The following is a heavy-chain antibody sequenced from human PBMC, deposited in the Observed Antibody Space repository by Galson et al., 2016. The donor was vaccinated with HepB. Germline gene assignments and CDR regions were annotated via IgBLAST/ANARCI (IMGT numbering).Heavy chain of an antibody. D-gene: IGHD2-21*01. CDR3: AGSPHSAMDV. J-gene: IGHJ6*04. V-gene: IGHV4-4*07. CDR2: IYASGDT. Sequence: SETLSLTCTVSGASISSYFWSWIRQPAGRGLEWIGRIYASGDTNYSPSFRSRVTMSVDTSSKQLFLELKSLTAADTAVYFCAGSPHSAMDVWGKGTTVIVSS. CDR1: GASISSYF.